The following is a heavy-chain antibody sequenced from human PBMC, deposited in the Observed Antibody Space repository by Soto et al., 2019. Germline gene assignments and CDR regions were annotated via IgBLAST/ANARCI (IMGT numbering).Heavy chain of an antibody. CDR2: IYYSGST. CDR3: ARGGEITIFGVVIYPYYYGMDV. V-gene: IGHV4-31*03. J-gene: IGHJ6*02. D-gene: IGHD3-3*01. Sequence: PSETLSLTCTVSGGSISSGGYYWSWIRQHPGKGLEWIGYIYYSGSTYYNPSLKSRVTISVDTSKNQFSLKLSSVTAADTAVYYCARGGEITIFGVVIYPYYYGMDVWGQGTTVTVSS. CDR1: GGSISSGGYY.